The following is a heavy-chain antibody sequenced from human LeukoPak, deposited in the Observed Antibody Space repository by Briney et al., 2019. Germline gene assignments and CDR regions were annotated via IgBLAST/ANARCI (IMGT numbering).Heavy chain of an antibody. CDR2: INHSGST. J-gene: IGHJ4*02. Sequence: SETLSLTCTVSGGSISSSSYYWSWIRQPPGKGLEWIGEINHSGSTNYNPSLKSRVTISVDTSKNQFSLKLSSVTAADTAVYYCARHASYLLWFGEFFDYWGQGTLVTVSS. V-gene: IGHV4-39*01. CDR3: ARHASYLLWFGEFFDY. CDR1: GGSISSSSYY. D-gene: IGHD3-10*01.